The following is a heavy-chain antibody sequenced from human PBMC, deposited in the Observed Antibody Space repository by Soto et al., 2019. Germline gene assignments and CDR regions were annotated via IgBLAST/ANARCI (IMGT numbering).Heavy chain of an antibody. V-gene: IGHV4-59*01. CDR1: GGSISGYY. CDR2: IYYNGST. CDR3: ARAAMGGSSWPFDD. D-gene: IGHD6-13*01. J-gene: IGHJ4*02. Sequence: SETLSLTCTVSGGSISGYYWSWIRQPPGMGLEWIGYIYYNGSTNYNPSLKSRVTISVDTSKNQFSLRLSSVTAADTAVYYCARAAMGGSSWPFDDWGQGTLVTVSS.